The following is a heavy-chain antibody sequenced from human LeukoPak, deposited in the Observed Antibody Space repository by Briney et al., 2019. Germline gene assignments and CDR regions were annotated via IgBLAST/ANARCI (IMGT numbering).Heavy chain of an antibody. D-gene: IGHD3-9*01. CDR2: INPNSGGT. Sequence: ASVKVSCKASGYTFTGYYMHWVRQAPGQGLEWMGWINPNSGGTNYAQKFQGRVTMTRDTSISTAYMELSRLRSDDTAVYYCARDSMDYDILTGYYNGWFDPWDQGTLVTVSS. J-gene: IGHJ5*02. CDR3: ARDSMDYDILTGYYNGWFDP. V-gene: IGHV1-2*02. CDR1: GYTFTGYY.